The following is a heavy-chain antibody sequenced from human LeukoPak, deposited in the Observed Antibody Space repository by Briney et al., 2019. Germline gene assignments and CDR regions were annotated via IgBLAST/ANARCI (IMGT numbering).Heavy chain of an antibody. J-gene: IGHJ4*02. CDR3: VRGDWYFES. CDR2: INRDGTEK. CDR1: GFNFSDSR. D-gene: IGHD2-21*01. Sequence: GGSLRLSCATSGFNFSDSRMTWVRQAPGKGLQWVADINRDGTEKHFLDSVEGRFTISRDNAKKSLYLQMSSLRPQDTAVYFCVRGDWYFESWGQGTLVTVSS. V-gene: IGHV3-7*04.